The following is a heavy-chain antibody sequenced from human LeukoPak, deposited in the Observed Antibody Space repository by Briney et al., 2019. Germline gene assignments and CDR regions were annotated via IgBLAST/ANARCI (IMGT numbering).Heavy chain of an antibody. J-gene: IGHJ4*02. D-gene: IGHD5-18*01. CDR2: ISGSGGST. CDR3: AKAIEGVNTAMGH. V-gene: IGHV3-23*01. CDR1: GFTFSSYA. Sequence: GGSLRLSCAASGFTFSSYAMSWVRQAPGKGLEWVSAISGSGGSTYYADSVKDRFTISRDNSKNTLYLQMNSLRAEDTAVYYCAKAIEGVNTAMGHWGQGTLVTVSS.